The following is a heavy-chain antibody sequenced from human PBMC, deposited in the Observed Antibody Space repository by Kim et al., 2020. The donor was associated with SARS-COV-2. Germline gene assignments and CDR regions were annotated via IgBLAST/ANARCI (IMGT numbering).Heavy chain of an antibody. CDR3: ARDLIYDYVWGSD. Sequence: SVKVSCKASGGTFSSYAISWVRQAPGQGLEWMGGIIPIFGTANYAQKFQGRVTITADESTSTAYMGLSSLRSEDTAVYYCARDLIYDYVWGSDWGQGTLVTVSS. J-gene: IGHJ4*02. CDR1: GGTFSSYA. CDR2: IIPIFGTA. D-gene: IGHD3-16*01. V-gene: IGHV1-69*13.